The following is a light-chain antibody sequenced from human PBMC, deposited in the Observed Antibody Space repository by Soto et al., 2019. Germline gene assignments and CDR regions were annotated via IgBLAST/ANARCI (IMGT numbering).Light chain of an antibody. V-gene: IGLV2-11*01. CDR3: CSYAGSYTLV. J-gene: IGLJ2*01. CDR2: DVS. Sequence: QSALTQPRSVSGSPRQSVTISCTGTSSDVGGYNYVSWYQQGPGKAPKLMIYDVSKRPSGVPDRFSGSKSGNTASLTISGLQAEDEADYYCCSYAGSYTLVFGGGTKLTVL. CDR1: SSDVGGYNY.